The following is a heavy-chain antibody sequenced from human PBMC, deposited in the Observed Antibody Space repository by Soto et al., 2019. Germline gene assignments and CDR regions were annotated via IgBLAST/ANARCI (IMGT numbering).Heavy chain of an antibody. CDR2: ISYDGSNK. D-gene: IGHD1-26*01. CDR3: AKGSYSGVYSDFDY. Sequence: GGSLRLSCAASGFTFSSYDMHWVRQAPGKGLEWVAVISYDGSNKYYADSVKGRFTLSRDNSKNTLYLQMNSLRAGDTAVYYCAKGSYSGVYSDFDYWGQGTLVTVSS. J-gene: IGHJ4*02. CDR1: GFTFSSYD. V-gene: IGHV3-30*18.